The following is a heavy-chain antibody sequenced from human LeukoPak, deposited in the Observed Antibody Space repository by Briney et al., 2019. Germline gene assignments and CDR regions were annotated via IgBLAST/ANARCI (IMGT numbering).Heavy chain of an antibody. V-gene: IGHV3-23*01. D-gene: IGHD2-2*01. Sequence: GGSLGLSCAASGFTFSSYAMSWVRQAPGKGLEWVSAISGSGGSTYYADSVKGRFTISRDNSKNTLYLQMNSLRAEDTAVYYCAKDPQDIVVVADYWGQGTLVTVSS. J-gene: IGHJ4*02. CDR2: ISGSGGST. CDR1: GFTFSSYA. CDR3: AKDPQDIVVVADY.